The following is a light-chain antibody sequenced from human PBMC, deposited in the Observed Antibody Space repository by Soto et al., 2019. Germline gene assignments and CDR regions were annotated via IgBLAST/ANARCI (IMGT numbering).Light chain of an antibody. CDR3: QQYHTYWWT. V-gene: IGKV1-5*03. Sequence: IQMTQSPSTLSAPVGDRVTITCRASQTIINWLAWYQQKPGKAPKLLIYKASTLEGEVPSRFSGSGSETEFTLTINSLQPDDSATYYCQQYHTYWWTFGQGTKVDIK. CDR2: KAS. CDR1: QTIINW. J-gene: IGKJ1*01.